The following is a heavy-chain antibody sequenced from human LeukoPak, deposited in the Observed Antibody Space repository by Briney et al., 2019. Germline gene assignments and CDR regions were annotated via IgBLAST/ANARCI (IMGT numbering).Heavy chain of an antibody. Sequence: ASVKVSCKASGYIFTSYGITWVRQAPGQGLEWMGWINAYNGNTVYAQMFQGRVSMITDTSTSAAYMEVTNLRSDDTAMYFCARSGHCSGAACYAEGIEYWGQGTLVTVSS. J-gene: IGHJ4*02. CDR3: ARSGHCSGAACYAEGIEY. CDR2: INAYNGNT. V-gene: IGHV1-18*01. CDR1: GYIFTSYG. D-gene: IGHD2-2*01.